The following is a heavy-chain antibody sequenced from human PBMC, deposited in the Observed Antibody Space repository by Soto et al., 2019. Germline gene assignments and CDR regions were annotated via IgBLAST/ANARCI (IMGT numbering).Heavy chain of an antibody. Sequence: QVQLVESGGGVVQPGRSLRLSCAASGFTFSHYGIHWVRQAPGKGLEWLAVISYDGSNKHYADSVKGRFTVSRDNSKNTLYLQMNSLRAEDTAVYFCARYSGKYRGPMDYWGQGTLVTVSS. CDR1: GFTFSHYG. J-gene: IGHJ4*02. V-gene: IGHV3-30*03. D-gene: IGHD1-26*01. CDR2: ISYDGSNK. CDR3: ARYSGKYRGPMDY.